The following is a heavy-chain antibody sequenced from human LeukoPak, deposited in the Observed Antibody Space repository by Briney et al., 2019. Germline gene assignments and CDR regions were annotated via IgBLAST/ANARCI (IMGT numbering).Heavy chain of an antibody. J-gene: IGHJ4*02. CDR2: INHSGST. Sequence: PSETLSLTCTVSGGSITSYYWSWIRQPPGKGLEWIGEINHSGSTNYNPSLKSRVTISVDTSKNQFSLKLSSVTAADTAVYYCARGLFGIAAAGGHWGQGTLVTVSS. CDR1: GGSITSYY. V-gene: IGHV4-34*01. D-gene: IGHD6-13*01. CDR3: ARGLFGIAAAGGH.